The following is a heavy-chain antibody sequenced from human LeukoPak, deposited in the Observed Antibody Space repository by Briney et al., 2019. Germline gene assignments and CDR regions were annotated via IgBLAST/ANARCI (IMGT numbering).Heavy chain of an antibody. D-gene: IGHD6-13*01. J-gene: IGHJ4*02. CDR3: ARAPYSSTWYLEYFDF. CDR1: GGSMSSYY. V-gene: IGHV4-59*01. CDR2: IYYSGTT. Sequence: SETLSLTCTVSGGSMSSYYWTWIRQPPGKGLEWVGYIYYSGTTKYNPSLKSRVTISLATSKNQFSLELSSVTAADTAVYYCARAPYSSTWYLEYFDFWGEGTLVTVSS.